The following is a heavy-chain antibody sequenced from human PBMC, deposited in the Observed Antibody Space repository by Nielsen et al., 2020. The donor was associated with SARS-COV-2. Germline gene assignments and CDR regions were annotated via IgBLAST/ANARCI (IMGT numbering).Heavy chain of an antibody. V-gene: IGHV3-74*01. CDR3: ARGPYSSGYYY. D-gene: IGHD3-22*01. CDR2: INSDGSST. Sequence: EGSLRLSCAASGFTFSSYWMHWVRQAPGKGLVWVSRINSDGSSTSYADSVKGRFTISRDNAKNTLYLQMNSLRAEDTAVYYCARGPYSSGYYYWGQGTLVTVSS. J-gene: IGHJ4*02. CDR1: GFTFSSYW.